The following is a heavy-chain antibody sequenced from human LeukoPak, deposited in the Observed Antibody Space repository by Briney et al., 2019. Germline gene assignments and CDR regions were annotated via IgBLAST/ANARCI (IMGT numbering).Heavy chain of an antibody. D-gene: IGHD1-7*01. CDR3: ARGDRVTGTYFDY. Sequence: SVKVSCKASGGTFSSYAISWVRQAPGQGLEWMGGIIPIFGTANYAQKFQGRVTITTDESTSTAYMELSSLRSEDTAVYYCARGDRVTGTYFDYWGQGTLVTVSS. CDR2: IIPIFGTA. J-gene: IGHJ4*02. CDR1: GGTFSSYA. V-gene: IGHV1-69*05.